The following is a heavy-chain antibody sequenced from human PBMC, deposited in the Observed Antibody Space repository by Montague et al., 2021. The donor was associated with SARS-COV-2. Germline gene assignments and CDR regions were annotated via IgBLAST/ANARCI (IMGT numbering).Heavy chain of an antibody. CDR3: SRHERQWLRLYPYYFDY. CDR2: INHYGST. V-gene: IGHV4-34*01. Sequence: SETLSLTCAVSGGSFSGYYWNWIRQPPGKGLEWIGEINHYGSTNYNPSLKSRVTISVDTSKNQRSLTLSSVTAADTAVYHCSRHERQWLRLYPYYFDYWGQGTLVAVSS. J-gene: IGHJ4*02. D-gene: IGHD5-12*01. CDR1: GGSFSGYY.